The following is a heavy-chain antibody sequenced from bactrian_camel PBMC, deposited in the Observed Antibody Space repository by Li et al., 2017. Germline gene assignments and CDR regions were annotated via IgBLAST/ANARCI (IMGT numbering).Heavy chain of an antibody. V-gene: IGHV3S53*01. D-gene: IGHD7*01. CDR2: IYTSGST. J-gene: IGHJ4*01. CDR1: GHTWTTYC. Sequence: HVQLVESGGGSVEAGGSLRLSCVASGHTWTTYCMAWFRQSPGKQREGVASIYTSGSTHYADSVKGRFTISRDNAKNSMYLQMNNMKSEDTALYYCAMGSGAANDHKGQGTQVTVS.